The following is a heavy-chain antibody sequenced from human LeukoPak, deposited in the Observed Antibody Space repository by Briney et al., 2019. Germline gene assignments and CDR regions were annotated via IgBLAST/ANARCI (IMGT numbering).Heavy chain of an antibody. V-gene: IGHV3-48*02. D-gene: IGHD1-26*01. CDR3: ARDRWESR. CDR1: GFTFSSST. Sequence: PGGSLRLSCAASGFTFSSSTMNWVRQAPGEGREWVSYISTDSSTIYYADSVKGRFTISRDNAKNSLFLHMNTLRDEDTAVYYCARDRWESRWGQGTLVTVSS. CDR2: ISTDSSTI. J-gene: IGHJ4*02.